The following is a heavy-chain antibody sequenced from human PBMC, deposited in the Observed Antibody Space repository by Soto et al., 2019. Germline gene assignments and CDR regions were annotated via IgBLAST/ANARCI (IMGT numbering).Heavy chain of an antibody. CDR2: IIPIFGTA. J-gene: IGHJ3*02. V-gene: IGHV1-69*12. CDR1: GGTFSSYA. Sequence: QVQLVQSGAEVKKPGSSVKVSCKASGGTFSSYAISWLRQAPGQGLEWMGGIIPIFGTANYAQKFQGRVTITADESTSTAYMELSSLRSEDTAVYYCARPDGRCLQAWGAFDIWGQGTMVTVSS. CDR3: ARPDGRCLQAWGAFDI. D-gene: IGHD1-26*01.